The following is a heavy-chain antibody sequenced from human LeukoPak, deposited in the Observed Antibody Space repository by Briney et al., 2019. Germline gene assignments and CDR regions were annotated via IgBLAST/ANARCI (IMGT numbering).Heavy chain of an antibody. J-gene: IGHJ3*02. Sequence: GGSLRLSCAASGFTFSSYGMHWVRQAPGKGLEWVAVIWYDGSNKYYADSVKGRFTISRDNSKNTLYLQMNSLRAEDTAVYYCAKDFTMIAEGAFDIWGQGTMVTVSS. CDR2: IWYDGSNK. V-gene: IGHV3-33*06. D-gene: IGHD3-22*01. CDR1: GFTFSSYG. CDR3: AKDFTMIAEGAFDI.